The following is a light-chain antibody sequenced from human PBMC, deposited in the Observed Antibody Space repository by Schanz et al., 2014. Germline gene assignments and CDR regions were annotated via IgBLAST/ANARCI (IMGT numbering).Light chain of an antibody. CDR3: LLKFGGVQV. J-gene: IGLJ2*01. CDR1: TGAVTSGYY. V-gene: IGLV7-43*01. Sequence: AVVTQEPSLTVSPGGTVTLTCASSTGAVTSGYYPNWFQQKPGQAPRALIYSTTNKRTWTPARFSGSLVGGKAALTLSGVQPEDEADYYCLLKFGGVQVFGGGTKLTVL. CDR2: STT.